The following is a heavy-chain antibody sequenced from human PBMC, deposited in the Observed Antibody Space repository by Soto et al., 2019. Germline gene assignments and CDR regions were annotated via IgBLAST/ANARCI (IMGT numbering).Heavy chain of an antibody. CDR3: ARETNSYYCSGGSCQIDY. D-gene: IGHD2-15*01. CDR2: IYSGGST. V-gene: IGHV3-66*01. J-gene: IGHJ4*02. Sequence: EVQLVESGGGLVQPGGSLRLSCAASGFTVSSNYMSWVRQAPGKGLEWVSVIYSGGSTYYADSVKGRFTISRDNSKNTLYLKMNSLRAEDTAVYYCARETNSYYCSGGSCQIDYWGQGTLVTVSS. CDR1: GFTVSSNY.